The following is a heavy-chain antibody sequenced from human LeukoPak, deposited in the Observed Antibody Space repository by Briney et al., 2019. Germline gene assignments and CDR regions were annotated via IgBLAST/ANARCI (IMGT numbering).Heavy chain of an antibody. V-gene: IGHV3-74*03. J-gene: IGHJ5*02. Sequence: GGSLRLSCVGSGFTFSWYWMSWVRQAPGKGLGWVSRINGDLTNTTYADSVKGRFTISRDNAKNTLYLQMNSLRAEDTAVYYCARAMPHDNWFNPWGQGSLVTVSS. CDR1: GFTFSWYW. D-gene: IGHD2-2*01. CDR3: ARAMPHDNWFNP. CDR2: INGDLTNT.